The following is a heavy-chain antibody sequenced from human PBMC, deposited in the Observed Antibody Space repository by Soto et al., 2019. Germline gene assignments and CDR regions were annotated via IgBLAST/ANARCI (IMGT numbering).Heavy chain of an antibody. CDR2: INTGSDRI. CDR1: GFMFDSYS. V-gene: IGHV3-48*02. D-gene: IGHD6-19*01. Sequence: VQLVVSGGGLVQPGGSLRLSCVGSGFMFDSYSMNWVRQAPGKGLEWVSYINTGSDRIHYAESVKGRFRISRDNARNSLSLQMSSLSDEDTAVYYCAKSGDSAGWGIDFWGQGTLVTVSS. J-gene: IGHJ4*02. CDR3: AKSGDSAGWGIDF.